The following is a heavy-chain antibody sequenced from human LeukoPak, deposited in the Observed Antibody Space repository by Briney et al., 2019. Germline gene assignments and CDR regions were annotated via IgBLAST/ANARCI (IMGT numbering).Heavy chain of an antibody. CDR1: GFTFSSYA. Sequence: GGSLRLSCAASGFTFSSYAMSWVRQAPGKGLEWVSAISGSGGSTYYADSVKGRFTISRDNSKNTLYLQMNSLRAEDTAVYYCAKLTARLYYYDPFDYWGQGTLVTVSS. J-gene: IGHJ4*02. V-gene: IGHV3-23*01. D-gene: IGHD3-22*01. CDR2: ISGSGGST. CDR3: AKLTARLYYYDPFDY.